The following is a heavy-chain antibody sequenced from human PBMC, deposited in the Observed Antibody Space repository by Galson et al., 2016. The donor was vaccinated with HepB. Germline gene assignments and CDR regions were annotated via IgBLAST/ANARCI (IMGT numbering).Heavy chain of an antibody. Sequence: ETLSLTCAVYGGSFSDYYWSWIRQPPGKGLEWIGEINLSGSTNYNPSPKSRVTISVDTSKNQFSLKLTSVTAADTAVYYCARQGGYCTNGVCYTEYYFDYWGQGTLVTVSS. CDR3: ARQGGYCTNGVCYTEYYFDY. J-gene: IGHJ4*02. D-gene: IGHD2-8*01. CDR2: INLSGST. V-gene: IGHV4-34*01. CDR1: GGSFSDYY.